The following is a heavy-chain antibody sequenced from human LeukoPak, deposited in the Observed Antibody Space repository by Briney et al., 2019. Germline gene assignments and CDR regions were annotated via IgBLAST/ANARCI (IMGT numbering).Heavy chain of an antibody. D-gene: IGHD3-3*01. V-gene: IGHV3-49*04. Sequence: GGSLRLSCTASGFTFGDYAMSWVRQAPGKGLEWVTFIRNKAYGGTTEYAASVKGRFTISRDDSKSIAYLQMNSLKTEDTAVYYCTRVGFWEQSNDFWSGYPDYWGQGTLVTVSS. CDR3: TRVGFWEQSNDFWSGYPDY. CDR1: GFTFGDYA. J-gene: IGHJ4*02. CDR2: IRNKAYGGTT.